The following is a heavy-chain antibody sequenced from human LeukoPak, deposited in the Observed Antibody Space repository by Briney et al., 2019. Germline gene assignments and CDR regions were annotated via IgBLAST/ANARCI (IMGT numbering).Heavy chain of an antibody. CDR3: ARDGTGNYYDSSGYYS. V-gene: IGHV3-21*01. D-gene: IGHD3-22*01. CDR1: GFTFSSYS. J-gene: IGHJ4*02. CDR2: ISSSSSYI. Sequence: PGRSLRLSCAASGFTFSSYSMTWVRQAPGKGLEWVSSISSSSSYIYYADSVKGRFTISRDNAKNSLYLQMNSLRAEDTAVYYCARDGTGNYYDSSGYYSWGQGTLVTVSS.